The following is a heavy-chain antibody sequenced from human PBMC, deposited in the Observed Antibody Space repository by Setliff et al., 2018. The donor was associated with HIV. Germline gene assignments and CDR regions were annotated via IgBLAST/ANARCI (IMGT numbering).Heavy chain of an antibody. V-gene: IGHV4-34*01. CDR3: ARGLSSPFATGL. CDR2: VNHSGST. Sequence: SETLSLTCAVYGGSFSGYYWIWIRQPPGKGLQWIGEVNHSGSTNHNPSLKSRVTISIDTSKNQFSLKLTSVTSADTAVYFCARGLSSPFATGLWGQGTLVTVSS. J-gene: IGHJ4*02. D-gene: IGHD6-13*01. CDR1: GGSFSGYY.